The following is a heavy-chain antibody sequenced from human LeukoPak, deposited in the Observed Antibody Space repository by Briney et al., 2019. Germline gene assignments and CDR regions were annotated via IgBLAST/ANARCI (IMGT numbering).Heavy chain of an antibody. D-gene: IGHD5-12*01. CDR2: IYDSGTT. CDR1: GDSTSSSTYD. J-gene: IGHJ3*01. Sequence: PSETLSLTCTVSGDSTSSSTYDWDWFRQAPGKGLEWIGNIYDSGTTHYNPSLKSRVTISGDTSKNQFSLKLNSVTAADTAIYYCATHRRSGSGGSENAFELWGQGTMVTVSS. CDR3: ATHRRSGSGGSENAFEL. V-gene: IGHV4-39*01.